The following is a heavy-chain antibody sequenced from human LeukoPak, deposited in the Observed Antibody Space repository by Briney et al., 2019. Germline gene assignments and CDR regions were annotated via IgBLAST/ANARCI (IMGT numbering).Heavy chain of an antibody. J-gene: IGHJ4*02. CDR3: ARERYCTSATCYVVVPFDS. CDR1: GFTFNTYY. CDR2: IRQDGSEN. D-gene: IGHD2-2*01. Sequence: PGGSLRLSCAASGFTFNTYYMTWVRQAPGKGLEWVAGIRQDGSENYYMESVKGRFTISRDNSRNSLYLQMNSLRAEDTAVYFCARERYCTSATCYVVVPFDSWGQGTLVSVSS. V-gene: IGHV3-7*01.